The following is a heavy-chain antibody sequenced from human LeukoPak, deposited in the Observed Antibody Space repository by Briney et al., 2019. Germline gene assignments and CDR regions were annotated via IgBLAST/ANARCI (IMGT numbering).Heavy chain of an antibody. J-gene: IGHJ4*02. V-gene: IGHV3-23*01. Sequence: GGSLRLSCAASGFTFSDYALIWVRQAPGKGLEWVSAISGSGGSTYYADSVKGRFTISRDNSKNTLYLQMNSLRAEDTAVYYCAKDLIVVVVAATGSFFDYWGQGTLVTVSS. CDR1: GFTFSDYA. CDR3: AKDLIVVVVAATGSFFDY. D-gene: IGHD2-15*01. CDR2: ISGSGGST.